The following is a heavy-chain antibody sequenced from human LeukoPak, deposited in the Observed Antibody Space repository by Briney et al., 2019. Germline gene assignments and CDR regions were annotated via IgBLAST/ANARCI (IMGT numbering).Heavy chain of an antibody. V-gene: IGHV1-2*02. Sequence: ASVKVSCKASGYTFTGYYMHWVRQAPGQGLEWMGWINPNSGGTNYAQKFQGRVTMTRDTSISTAYMELSRLRSDATAVYYCARVGTGYDSSGYYPYWGQGTLVTVSS. CDR1: GYTFTGYY. J-gene: IGHJ4*02. CDR2: INPNSGGT. CDR3: ARVGTGYDSSGYYPY. D-gene: IGHD3-22*01.